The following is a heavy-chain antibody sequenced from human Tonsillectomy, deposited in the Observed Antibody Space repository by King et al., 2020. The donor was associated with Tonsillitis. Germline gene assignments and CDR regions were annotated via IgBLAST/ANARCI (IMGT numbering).Heavy chain of an antibody. V-gene: IGHV3-30-3*01. CDR2: ISNDGSKN. CDR1: GFIFSSYA. D-gene: IGHD2-21*02. Sequence: VQLVESGGGVVQPGGSLRLSCEASGFIFSSYAMHWVRQAPGKGLEWVAIISNDGSKNFSADSVKGRFSISRDNSKNTLYMQMSSLRAEDTAIYYCARPESYLGDYHRPLYYGLDVWGQGTTVTVFS. CDR3: ARPESYLGDYHRPLYYGLDV. J-gene: IGHJ6*02.